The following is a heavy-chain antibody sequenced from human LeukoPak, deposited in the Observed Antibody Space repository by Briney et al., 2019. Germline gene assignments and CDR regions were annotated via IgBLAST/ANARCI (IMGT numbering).Heavy chain of an antibody. CDR3: ARHTMYYYDSSGFAPSYYYYGMDV. CDR2: ISSSSYI. V-gene: IGHV3-21*01. D-gene: IGHD3-22*01. CDR1: GFTFSSYS. Sequence: PGGSLRLSCAASGFTFSSYSINWVRQAPGKGLEWVSSISSSSYIYYADSVKGRFTISRDNAKNSLYLQMNSLRAEDTAVYYCARHTMYYYDSSGFAPSYYYYGMDVWGQGTTVTVSS. J-gene: IGHJ6*02.